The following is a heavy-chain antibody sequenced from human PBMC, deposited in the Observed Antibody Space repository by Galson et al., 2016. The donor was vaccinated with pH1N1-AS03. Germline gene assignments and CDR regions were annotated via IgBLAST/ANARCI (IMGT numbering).Heavy chain of an antibody. V-gene: IGHV3-33*08. CDR2: IRHDGSQP. D-gene: IGHD6-13*01. Sequence: SLRLSCAASGFTFSNFGMHWVRQAPGKGLEWVAQIRHDGSQPHYGGSVKGRFTISRDNFKKTLYLQMDGLRNDDTAVYYCAREIGGAGSYWGQGTLVTVSS. CDR1: GFTFSNFG. CDR3: AREIGGAGSY. J-gene: IGHJ4*02.